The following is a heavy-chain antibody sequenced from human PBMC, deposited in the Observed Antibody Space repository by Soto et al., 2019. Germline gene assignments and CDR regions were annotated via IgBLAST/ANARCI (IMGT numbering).Heavy chain of an antibody. D-gene: IGHD5-12*01. CDR3: ARGGSRDGYNSNYFDY. J-gene: IGHJ4*02. CDR1: GGTFSSYA. CDR2: IIPIFGTA. Sequence: ASVKVTCKASGGTFSSYAISWVRQASGQGLEWMGGIIPIFGTANYAQKFQGRVTITADESTSTAYMELSSLRSEDTAVYYCARGGSRDGYNSNYFDYWGQGTLVTVSS. V-gene: IGHV1-69*13.